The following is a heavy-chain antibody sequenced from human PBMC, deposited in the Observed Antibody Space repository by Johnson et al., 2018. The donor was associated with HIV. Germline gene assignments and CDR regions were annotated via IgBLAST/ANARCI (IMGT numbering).Heavy chain of an antibody. CDR1: GFTFDDYG. D-gene: IGHD1-7*01. CDR3: ARAPYNWNLGLFDAFDV. V-gene: IGHV3-33*08. Sequence: QVQLVESGGGLVQPGGSLRLSCAASGFTFDDYGMSWVRQAPGKGLEWVAVIWYDGSNKYYGDSVKGRFTISRDNSKNTVYLQMNGLRAEDTAVYYCARAPYNWNLGLFDAFDVWGQGTKVTVSA. CDR2: IWYDGSNK. J-gene: IGHJ3*01.